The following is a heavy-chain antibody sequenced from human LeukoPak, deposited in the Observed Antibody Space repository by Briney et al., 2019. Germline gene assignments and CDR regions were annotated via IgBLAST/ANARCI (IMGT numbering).Heavy chain of an antibody. CDR2: INHSGST. V-gene: IGHV4-34*01. Sequence: SETLSLTCAVYGGSFSGYYWSWIRQPPGKGLEWIGEINHSGSTNYNPSLKSRVTISVDTSKNQFSLKLSSVTAADTAVYYCARQGPGYVDIVATIYELETYYYMDVWGKGTTVTISS. D-gene: IGHD5-12*01. J-gene: IGHJ6*03. CDR1: GGSFSGYY. CDR3: ARQGPGYVDIVATIYELETYYYMDV.